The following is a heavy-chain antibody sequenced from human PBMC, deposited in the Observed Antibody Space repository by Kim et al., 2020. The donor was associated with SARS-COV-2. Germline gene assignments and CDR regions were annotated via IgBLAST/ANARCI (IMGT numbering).Heavy chain of an antibody. CDR3: ASDSRYCSGGSCYSGDYYFDY. CDR2: INTNTGNP. D-gene: IGHD2-15*01. CDR1: GYTFTSYA. V-gene: IGHV7-4-1*02. Sequence: ASVKVSCKASGYTFTSYAMNWVRQAPGQGLEWMGWINTNTGNPTYAQGFTGRFVFSLDTSVSTAYLQISSLKAEDTAVYYCASDSRYCSGGSCYSGDYYFDYWGQGTLVTVSS. J-gene: IGHJ4*02.